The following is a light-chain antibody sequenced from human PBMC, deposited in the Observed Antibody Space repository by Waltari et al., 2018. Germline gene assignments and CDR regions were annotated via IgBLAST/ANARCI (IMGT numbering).Light chain of an antibody. CDR1: SNDVGAFDY. Sequence: QSALTQPPSASGSPGHSVTISCTGTSNDVGAFDYVSWSQQHPRKAPKVVISEVTKRPSGVPDRFSGSRSGNPAFLTVSGLQPEDEANYYCSSYAGTNNFVVFGGGTKLTVL. J-gene: IGLJ2*01. CDR3: SSYAGTNNFVV. V-gene: IGLV2-8*01. CDR2: EVT.